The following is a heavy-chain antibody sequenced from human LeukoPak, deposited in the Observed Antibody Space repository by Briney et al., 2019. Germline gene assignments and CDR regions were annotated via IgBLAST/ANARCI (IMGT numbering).Heavy chain of an antibody. Sequence: GGSLTLSCAASGFTITNYAMSWVRQGPGKGLEWVSGLSTSPRYEDSVRGLFIVSREHSRNTFSLKMNSLRAEDTVVYYCVRGEVAVQYYFESWGQGTLVTVSS. D-gene: IGHD3-22*01. CDR3: VRGEVAVQYYFES. V-gene: IGHV3-23*01. J-gene: IGHJ4*02. CDR1: GFTITNYA. CDR2: LSTSPR.